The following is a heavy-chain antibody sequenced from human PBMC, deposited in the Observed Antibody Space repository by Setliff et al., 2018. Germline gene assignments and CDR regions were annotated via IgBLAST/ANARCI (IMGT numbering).Heavy chain of an antibody. CDR1: GGAITSGTYY. D-gene: IGHD1-26*01. V-gene: IGHV4-39*01. Sequence: TSETLSLTCTVSGGAITSGTYYWAWIRQPPGKGLEWIGRIHYSGTTYYNASLKSRVTMSVDTSKNQFSLNLSSVTAADTAVYYCARTGTYRYFDYWGQGALVTVSS. CDR3: ARTGTYRYFDY. CDR2: IHYSGTT. J-gene: IGHJ4*02.